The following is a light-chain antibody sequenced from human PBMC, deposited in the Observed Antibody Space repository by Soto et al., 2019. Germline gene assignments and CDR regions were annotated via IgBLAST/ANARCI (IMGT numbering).Light chain of an antibody. CDR1: QTVISRF. V-gene: IGKV3-20*01. J-gene: IGKJ4*01. CDR2: GAL. Sequence: IVLTHSPGTLSLSPGERATLSCRSSQTVISRFLAWYQQKPGQAPRLLIYGALSRATGIPDRFSGSGSGTDLTLTISRLEPEDFALYYCQQYATSPLTFGGGTKVDI. CDR3: QQYATSPLT.